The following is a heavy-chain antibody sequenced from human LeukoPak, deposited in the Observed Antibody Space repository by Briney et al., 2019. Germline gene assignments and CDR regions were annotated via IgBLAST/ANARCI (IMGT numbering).Heavy chain of an antibody. CDR1: GGSTSSGSYY. V-gene: IGHV4-61*02. J-gene: IGHJ6*03. CDR2: IYTSGST. CDR3: ARDDYYMDV. Sequence: SSQTLSLTCTVSGGSTSSGSYYWSWIRQPAGKGLEWIGRIYTSGSTNYNPSLKSRVTISVDTSKSQFSLKLSSVTAADTAVYYCARDDYYMDVWGKGTTVTVSS.